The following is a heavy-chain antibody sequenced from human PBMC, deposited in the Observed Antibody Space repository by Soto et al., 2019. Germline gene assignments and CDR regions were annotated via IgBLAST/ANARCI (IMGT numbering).Heavy chain of an antibody. V-gene: IGHV2-26*01. CDR2: IFSNDEK. D-gene: IGHD3-22*01. CDR1: GFSLSNPRMG. Sequence: VSGPTLVNPTETLTLTCTVSGFSLSNPRMGVSWIRQPPGKALEWLAHIFSNDEKSYSTSLKSRLTISRDTSKSQVALTMTNMDPVDTATYYCARIQRISMIVVSKPYFDYWGQGALVTVSS. J-gene: IGHJ4*02. CDR3: ARIQRISMIVVSKPYFDY.